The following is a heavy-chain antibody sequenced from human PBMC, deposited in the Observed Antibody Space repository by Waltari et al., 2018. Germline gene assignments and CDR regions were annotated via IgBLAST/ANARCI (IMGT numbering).Heavy chain of an antibody. CDR1: GGSISSGGYY. J-gene: IGHJ4*02. CDR3: ARDCSSTSCYEDGVIAPSGV. Sequence: QVQLQESGPGLVKPSQTLSLTCTVSGGSISSGGYYWSWIRQHPGKGLEWIGYIYYSGITYYNPYLKSRVTISVDTSKNQFSLKLSSVTAADTAVYYCARDCSSTSCYEDGVIAPSGVWGQGTLVTVSS. V-gene: IGHV4-31*03. CDR2: IYYSGIT. D-gene: IGHD2-2*01.